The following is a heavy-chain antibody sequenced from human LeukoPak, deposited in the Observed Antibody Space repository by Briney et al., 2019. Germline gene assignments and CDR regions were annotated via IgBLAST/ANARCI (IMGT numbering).Heavy chain of an antibody. V-gene: IGHV3-7*01. CDR1: GFSFSNYW. D-gene: IGHD3-22*01. Sequence: GGSLRLSCAASGFSFSNYWMSWVRQVPGKGLEWVANIKQDGSEKYCVDSVKGRFTISRDNAKNTLYLQMNSLRAEDSAVYYCASGEGYDSSAYYPYWGQGTLVTVSS. CDR2: IKQDGSEK. CDR3: ASGEGYDSSAYYPY. J-gene: IGHJ4*02.